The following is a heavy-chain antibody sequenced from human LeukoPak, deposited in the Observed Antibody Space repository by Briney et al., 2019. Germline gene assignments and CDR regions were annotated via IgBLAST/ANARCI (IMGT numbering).Heavy chain of an antibody. D-gene: IGHD3-10*01. J-gene: IGHJ4*02. CDR1: GFTFSSYS. V-gene: IGHV3-21*01. Sequence: GGSLRLSCAASGFTFSSYSMNWVRQAPGKGLEWVSSISSSSSYIYYADSMKGRFTISRDNAKNSLYLQMNSLRAEDTAVYYCARDPSYTAFDYWGQGTLVTVSS. CDR3: ARDPSYTAFDY. CDR2: ISSSSSYI.